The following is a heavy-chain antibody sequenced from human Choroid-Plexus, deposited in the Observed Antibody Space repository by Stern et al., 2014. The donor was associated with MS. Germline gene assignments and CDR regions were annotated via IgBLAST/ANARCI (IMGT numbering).Heavy chain of an antibody. Sequence: QLVQSGGGVVQPGRPLRLSCVASGFTFGSCAMHWVRQAPGKGLEWVAGVSYDGSNKYYADSVKGRFTISRDNSQNTLYMQMSSLRPEDTAVYYCAKDRHYLTYFFDHWGQGSLVTVSS. J-gene: IGHJ5*02. D-gene: IGHD2/OR15-2a*01. CDR2: VSYDGSNK. CDR3: AKDRHYLTYFFDH. V-gene: IGHV3-30*18. CDR1: GFTFGSCA.